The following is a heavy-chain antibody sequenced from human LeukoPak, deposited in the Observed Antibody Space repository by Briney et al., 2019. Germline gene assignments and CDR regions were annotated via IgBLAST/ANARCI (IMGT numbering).Heavy chain of an antibody. CDR1: GGTFSSYA. CDR2: IIPIFGTV. CDR3: ATMDG. Sequence: SVKVSCKASGGTFSSYAISWVRQAPGQELEWMGGIIPIFGTVNYAQKFQGRVTMTRDTSISTAYMELTGLRSDDTAVYYCATMDGWGQGTLVTVSS. D-gene: IGHD2-2*03. J-gene: IGHJ4*02. V-gene: IGHV1-69*05.